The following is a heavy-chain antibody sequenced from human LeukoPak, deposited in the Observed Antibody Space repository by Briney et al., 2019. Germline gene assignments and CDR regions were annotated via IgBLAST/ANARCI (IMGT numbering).Heavy chain of an antibody. V-gene: IGHV4-59*01. J-gene: IGHJ4*02. CDR1: GGSISTYY. CDR2: IYYSGST. Sequence: PSETLSLTCSVSGGSISTYYWSRIRQPPGKGLEWIGYIYYSGSTNYDPSLKSRVTISVDTSKNQFSLKLRSVTAADSAVYYCARVNSSNWYDSRGYFDNWGQGTLVTVSS. D-gene: IGHD6-13*01. CDR3: ARVNSSNWYDSRGYFDN.